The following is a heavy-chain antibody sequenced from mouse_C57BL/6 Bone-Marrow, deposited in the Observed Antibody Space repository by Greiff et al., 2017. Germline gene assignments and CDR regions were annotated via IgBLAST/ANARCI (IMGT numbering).Heavy chain of an antibody. V-gene: IGHV7-3*01. D-gene: IGHD1-1*01. CDR1: GFTFTDYY. CDR3: ARSYYGSSYRAMDY. CDR2: IRNKANGYTT. Sequence: DVKLVESGGGLVQPGGSLSLSCAASGFTFTDYYMSWVRQPPGKALEWLGFIRNKANGYTTEYSASVKGRFTISRDNSQSILYLQMNALRAEDSATYYCARSYYGSSYRAMDYWGQGTSVTVSS. J-gene: IGHJ4*01.